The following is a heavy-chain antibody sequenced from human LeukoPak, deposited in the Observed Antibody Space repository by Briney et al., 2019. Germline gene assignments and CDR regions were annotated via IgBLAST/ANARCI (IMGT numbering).Heavy chain of an antibody. CDR3: ARADESLVYGMDV. Sequence: SETLSLTCTVSGGSISSGGYYWSWIRQHPGKGLEWIGYIYYSGSTYYNPSLKSRVTISVDTSKNQFSLKLSSVTAADTAVYYCARADESLVYGMDVWGQGTTVIVSS. V-gene: IGHV4-31*03. J-gene: IGHJ6*02. CDR1: GGSISSGGYY. CDR2: IYYSGST.